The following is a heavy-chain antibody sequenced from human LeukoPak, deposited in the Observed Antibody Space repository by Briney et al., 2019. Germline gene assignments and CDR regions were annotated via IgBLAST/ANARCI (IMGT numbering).Heavy chain of an antibody. V-gene: IGHV4-59*01. D-gene: IGHD3-22*01. CDR2: IYYSGGT. CDR1: GGSISNYY. CDR3: ARYGYDSGPFDY. Sequence: PSETLSLTCTVSGGSISNYYWGWIRQPPGERLEWIGYIYYSGGTNSNPSLKSRVTFSVDTSNNHFSLRLSSVTAADTAVYYCARYGYDSGPFDYWGQGTLVTVSS. J-gene: IGHJ4*02.